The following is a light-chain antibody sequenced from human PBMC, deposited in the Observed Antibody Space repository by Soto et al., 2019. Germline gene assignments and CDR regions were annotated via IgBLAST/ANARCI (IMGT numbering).Light chain of an antibody. V-gene: IGLV2-14*01. Sequence: QSVLTQPASVSGSPGQSITISCTGTSSDVGGYKYVSWYQQHPGKAPKLMIYEVSDRPSGVSDRFSGSKSGNTASLTISGLQAEDEADYYCGSYTSSLYVFGTGTKLTVL. CDR3: GSYTSSLYV. CDR1: SSDVGGYKY. J-gene: IGLJ1*01. CDR2: EVS.